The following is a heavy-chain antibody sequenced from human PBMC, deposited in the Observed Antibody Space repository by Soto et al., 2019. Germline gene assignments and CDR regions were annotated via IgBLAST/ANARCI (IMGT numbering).Heavy chain of an antibody. Sequence: EVQLLESGGGLVQPGGSLRLSCAASGFTFSSYAMSWVRQTPGKGLEWVSGISGGGGNTYYADSVTGRFTISRDNSRNKLDLQMNSLGAPDKAIYYCAKGRGVGGRVSGIAVAGIPSWGQGTLVTVSS. CDR3: AKGRGVGGRVSGIAVAGIPS. CDR1: GFTFSSYA. J-gene: IGHJ5*02. CDR2: ISGGGGNT. D-gene: IGHD6-19*01. V-gene: IGHV3-23*01.